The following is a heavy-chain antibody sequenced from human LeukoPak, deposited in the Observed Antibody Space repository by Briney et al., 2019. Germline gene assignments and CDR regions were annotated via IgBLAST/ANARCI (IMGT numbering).Heavy chain of an antibody. CDR3: ARGSASGTYYNVDY. Sequence: SETLSLTCTVSGGSISSSSYYWGWIRQPPGKGLEWIGSIYYSGSTYYNPSLKSRVTISVDTSKNQFSLKLSSVTAADTAVYYCARGSASGTYYNVDYWGQGTLVAVSS. CDR1: GGSISSSSYY. V-gene: IGHV4-39*07. D-gene: IGHD3-10*01. J-gene: IGHJ4*02. CDR2: IYYSGST.